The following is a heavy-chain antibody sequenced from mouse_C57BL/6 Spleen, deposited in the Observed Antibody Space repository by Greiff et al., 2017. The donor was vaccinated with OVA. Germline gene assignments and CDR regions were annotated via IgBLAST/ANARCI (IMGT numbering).Heavy chain of an antibody. J-gene: IGHJ1*03. D-gene: IGHD4-1*01. CDR1: GYAFSSSW. V-gene: IGHV1-82*01. Sequence: QVQLQQSGPELVKPGASVKISCKASGYAFSSSWMNWVKQRPGKGLEWIGRIYPGDGDTNYNGKFKGKATLTADKSSSTAYMQLSSLTSEDSAVYFCASETGTNWYFDVWGTGTTVTVSS. CDR2: IYPGDGDT. CDR3: ASETGTNWYFDV.